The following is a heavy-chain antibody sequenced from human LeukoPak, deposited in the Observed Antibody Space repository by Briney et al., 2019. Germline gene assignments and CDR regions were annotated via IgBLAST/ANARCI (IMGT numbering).Heavy chain of an antibody. CDR2: ISAYNGNT. CDR1: GYTFTSYG. Sequence: ASVTVSCKASGYTFTSYGISWVRQAPGQGLEWMGWISAYNGNTNYAQKLQGRVTMTTDTSTSTAYMELRSLRSDDTAVYYCARDLQQQLVRGYHDAFDIWGQGTMVTVSS. J-gene: IGHJ3*02. CDR3: ARDLQQQLVRGYHDAFDI. D-gene: IGHD6-13*01. V-gene: IGHV1-18*01.